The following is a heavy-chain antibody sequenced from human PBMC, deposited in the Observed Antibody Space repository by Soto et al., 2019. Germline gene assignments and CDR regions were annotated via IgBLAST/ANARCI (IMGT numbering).Heavy chain of an antibody. D-gene: IGHD6-13*01. J-gene: IGHJ5*02. CDR2: ISGSGGST. CDR3: AKDAGIAAAASRSWFDP. CDR1: GFTFSSYA. Sequence: QPGGSLRLSCAASGFTFSSYAMSWVRQAPGKGLEWVSAISGSGGSTYYADSVKGRFTISRDNSKNTLYLQMNSLRAEDTAVYYCAKDAGIAAAASRSWFDPWGQGTLVTVSS. V-gene: IGHV3-23*01.